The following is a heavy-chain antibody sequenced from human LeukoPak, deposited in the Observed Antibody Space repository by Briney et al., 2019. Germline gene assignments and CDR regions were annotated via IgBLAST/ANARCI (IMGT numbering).Heavy chain of an antibody. J-gene: IGHJ3*02. Sequence: SVKVSCKASGGTFSSYAISWVRQAPGQGLEWMGGIIPIFGTANHAQKFQGRVTITADESTSTAYMELSSLRSEDTAVYYCARERARYSSVAFDIWGQGTMVTVSS. CDR1: GGTFSSYA. CDR3: ARERARYSSVAFDI. CDR2: IIPIFGTA. D-gene: IGHD5-18*01. V-gene: IGHV1-69*01.